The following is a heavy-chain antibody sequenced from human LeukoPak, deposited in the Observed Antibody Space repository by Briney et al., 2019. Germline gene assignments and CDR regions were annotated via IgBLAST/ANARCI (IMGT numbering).Heavy chain of an antibody. Sequence: TSVTVSCKASGYTFTNYAMHWVRQAPGQRIEWMGWISAGSGNTNYAQKLQGRVTMTTDTSTSTAYMELRSLRSDDTAVYYCARVTRITLDYWGQGTLVTVSS. V-gene: IGHV1-3*01. CDR1: GYTFTNYA. D-gene: IGHD3-10*01. J-gene: IGHJ4*02. CDR3: ARVTRITLDY. CDR2: ISAGSGNT.